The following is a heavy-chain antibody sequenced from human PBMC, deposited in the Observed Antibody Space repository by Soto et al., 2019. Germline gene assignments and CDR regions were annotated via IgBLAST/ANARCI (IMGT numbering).Heavy chain of an antibody. Sequence: SETLSLTCTVSGGSISSGGYYWSWIRQHPGKGLEWIGYIYYSGSTYYNPSLKSRVTISVDTSKNQFSLKLSSVTAADTAVYYCARYMAEAAAHSVWFERWGQGTLVTVSS. CDR3: ARYMAEAAAHSVWFER. CDR2: IYYSGST. CDR1: GGSISSGGYY. V-gene: IGHV4-31*03. D-gene: IGHD6-19*01. J-gene: IGHJ5*02.